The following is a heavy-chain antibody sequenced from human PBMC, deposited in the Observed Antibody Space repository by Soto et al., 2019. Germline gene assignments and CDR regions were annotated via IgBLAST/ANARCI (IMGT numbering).Heavy chain of an antibody. CDR1: GYTFTNYA. CDR3: ARGPGGPDGPGDY. CDR2: INAGNGNT. D-gene: IGHD2-15*01. V-gene: IGHV1-3*01. J-gene: IGHJ4*02. Sequence: QVHLVQSGAEVKKPGASVKVSCKASGYTFTNYAMHWVRQAPGQRLEWMGWINAGNGNTKYSQKFQGRVTITRDTSASSAYMELSSLRSEDTAVYYCARGPGGPDGPGDYWGQGTLVTVSS.